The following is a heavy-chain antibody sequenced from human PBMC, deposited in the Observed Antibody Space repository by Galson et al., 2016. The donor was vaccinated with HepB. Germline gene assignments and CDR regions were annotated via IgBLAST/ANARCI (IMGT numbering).Heavy chain of an antibody. CDR3: ARLGSFVVVPAFDS. V-gene: IGHV4-39*02. J-gene: IGHJ4*02. Sequence: ETLSLTCSVSGDSISNINYYWAWIRQPPGKGLEWIGSGFHSGSSFYNPSLRSRVSISVDTSKNHFSLKVTSMTAEDTALYYCARLGSFVVVPAFDSWGQGTLLTASA. CDR1: GDSISNINYY. CDR2: GFHSGSS. D-gene: IGHD2-2*01.